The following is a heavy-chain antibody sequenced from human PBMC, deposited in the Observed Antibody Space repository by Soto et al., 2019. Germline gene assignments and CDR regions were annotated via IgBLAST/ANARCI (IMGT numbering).Heavy chain of an antibody. CDR2: TYHSGST. J-gene: IGHJ4*02. D-gene: IGHD3-22*01. CDR1: GNSISTTNC. V-gene: IGHV4-4*02. CDR3: ARDVGYHYDGSPSGQFDF. Sequence: SETLSLTCVVSGNSISTTNCWSFVRQSPGKGLEWIGETYHSGSTNYNPSLKSRVTISVDKSKNQFSLKLSSVTAADTAAYYCARDVGYHYDGSPSGQFDFWGQGTLVTVS.